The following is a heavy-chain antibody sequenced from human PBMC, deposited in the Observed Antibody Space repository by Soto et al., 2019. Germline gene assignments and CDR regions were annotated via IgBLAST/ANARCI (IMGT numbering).Heavy chain of an antibody. J-gene: IGHJ6*02. V-gene: IGHV4-59*01. CDR1: GESFSGYY. CDR2: IYYSGST. CDR3: ATTEGAYYGSGAPRPAPRLGGRYYYYYGMDV. D-gene: IGHD3-10*01. Sequence: PSETLSLTCAVYGESFSGYYWSWIRQPPGKGLEWIGYIYYSGSTNYNPSLKSRVTISVDTSKNQFSLKLSSVTAADTAVYYCATTEGAYYGSGAPRPAPRLGGRYYYYYGMDVWGQGTTVTVSS.